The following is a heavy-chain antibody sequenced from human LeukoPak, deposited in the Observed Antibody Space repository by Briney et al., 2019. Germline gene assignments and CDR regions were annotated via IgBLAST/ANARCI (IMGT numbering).Heavy chain of an antibody. Sequence: GGSLRLSCAASGFTVSNNYMSWVRQAPGKGLEWVSAVYDGDTTYYADSVKGRFTISRDNSKNTLYLQMSSLRAEDTAVYYCANGAYSNGLKYWGQGTLVTVSS. J-gene: IGHJ4*02. V-gene: IGHV3-53*05. CDR3: ANGAYSNGLKY. CDR2: VYDGDTT. CDR1: GFTVSNNY. D-gene: IGHD5-18*01.